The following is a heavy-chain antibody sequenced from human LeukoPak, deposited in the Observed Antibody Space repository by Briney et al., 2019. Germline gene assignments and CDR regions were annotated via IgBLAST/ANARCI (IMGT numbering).Heavy chain of an antibody. V-gene: IGHV1-18*01. CDR3: ARADIRAIASSGWYGFDY. CDR1: GYTFTSYG. D-gene: IGHD6-19*01. Sequence: GASVKVSCRASGYTFTSYGISWVRQAPGQGLEWMGWISGYNGNTNSAQKLQGRVTMTTDTSTSTAYMELKSLRSDDTAVYYCARADIRAIASSGWYGFDYWGQGTLVTVSS. J-gene: IGHJ4*02. CDR2: ISGYNGNT.